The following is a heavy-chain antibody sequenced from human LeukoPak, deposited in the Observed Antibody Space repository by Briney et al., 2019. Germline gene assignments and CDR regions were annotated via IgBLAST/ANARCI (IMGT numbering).Heavy chain of an antibody. CDR2: IGIAGDT. V-gene: IGHV3-13*01. J-gene: IGHJ5*02. D-gene: IGHD6-25*01. Sequence: GESLRLSCAASGFTFSSYDMHWVRQGIGKGLEWVSTIGIAGDTYYPGSVKGRFTISRENAKNSLYLQMNSLRVGDTAVYYCTRRVPGFSSGFDRWGQGTLVTVSS. CDR3: TRRVPGFSSGFDR. CDR1: GFTFSSYD.